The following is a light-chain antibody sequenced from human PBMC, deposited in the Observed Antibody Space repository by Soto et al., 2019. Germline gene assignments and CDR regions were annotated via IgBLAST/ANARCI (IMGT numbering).Light chain of an antibody. CDR2: DAS. V-gene: IGKV3-11*01. J-gene: IGKJ4*01. Sequence: EIVLTQSPGTLSLSPGERDTFSCRASHSVSTYLAWYQQKPGQAPRLLISDASNRATGIPARFSGGGSGTDFTLTISALEPDHFAVYYCQHRNNWPPGATFGGGTKVEIK. CDR1: HSVSTY. CDR3: QHRNNWPPGAT.